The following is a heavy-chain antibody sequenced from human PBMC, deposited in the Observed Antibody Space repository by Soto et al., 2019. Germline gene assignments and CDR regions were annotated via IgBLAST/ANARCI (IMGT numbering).Heavy chain of an antibody. CDR2: ISGSGGST. D-gene: IGHD3-3*01. CDR3: AKVAPDYDFWSGYQDY. J-gene: IGHJ4*02. CDR1: GFTFSSYA. V-gene: IGHV3-23*01. Sequence: EVQLLESGGGLVQPGGSLRLSCAASGFTFSSYAMSWVRQAPGKGLEWVSAISGSGGSTYYADSVKGRFTISRDNSKNTLYLQMNSLRAEDTAVYYCAKVAPDYDFWSGYQDYWGQGTLVTVSS.